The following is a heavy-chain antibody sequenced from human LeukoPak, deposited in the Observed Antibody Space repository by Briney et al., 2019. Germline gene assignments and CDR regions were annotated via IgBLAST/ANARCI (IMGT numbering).Heavy chain of an antibody. CDR1: GFTFSSYG. V-gene: IGHV3-33*01. CDR2: IWYDGSNK. Sequence: PGGSLRLSCAASGFTFSSYGMHWVRQAPGKGLEWVAVIWYDGSNKYYADSVKGRFTISRDNSKNTLYLQMNSLRAEDTAVYYCARDRVGPPTVPLDYWGQGTLVTVPS. J-gene: IGHJ4*02. CDR3: ARDRVGPPTVPLDY. D-gene: IGHD1-26*01.